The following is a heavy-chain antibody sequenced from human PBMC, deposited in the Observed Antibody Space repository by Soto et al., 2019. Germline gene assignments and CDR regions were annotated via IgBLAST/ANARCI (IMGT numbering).Heavy chain of an antibody. V-gene: IGHV4-59*01. CDR3: ARPPGTYAYHYLAP. CDR1: GGALRSYY. CDR2: IYNGGGP. J-gene: IGHJ5*02. D-gene: IGHD3-16*01. Sequence: SGTLSLTCGVSGGALRSYYWSWIRQSPGKGLEWLGYIYNGGGPKYNPSLQSRVTVAVDKSKNQFFLRLTSVTAADSAVYYCARPPGTYAYHYLAPRGQGTPVPVSS.